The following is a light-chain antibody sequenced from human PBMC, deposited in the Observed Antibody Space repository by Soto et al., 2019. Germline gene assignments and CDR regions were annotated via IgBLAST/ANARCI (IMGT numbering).Light chain of an antibody. Sequence: EIVLTQSPGTLSLSPGERATLSRRASQSVSSSYLAWYQQKPGQAPRLLIYGASSRATGIPDRFSGSGSGTDFTLTISRLEPEDFAMYYCQQYGSSPLTFGGGTKVEIK. V-gene: IGKV3-20*01. CDR2: GAS. CDR1: QSVSSSY. J-gene: IGKJ4*01. CDR3: QQYGSSPLT.